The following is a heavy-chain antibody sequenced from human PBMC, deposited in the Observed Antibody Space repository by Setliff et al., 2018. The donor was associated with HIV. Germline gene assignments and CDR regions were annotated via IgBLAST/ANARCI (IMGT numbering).Heavy chain of an antibody. CDR1: GASITSHN. D-gene: IGHD2-21*02. CDR3: TRDLWGDDYYYNNMDV. Sequence: SETLSLTCSVSGASITSHNWSWIRQAAGKGLEWIGRIYTRGNTNYNPSLRSRVTMSVDTSKNQFSLKVTSVTAADTAVYYCTRDLWGDDYYYNNMDVWSKGTTVTVSS. J-gene: IGHJ6*03. CDR2: IYTRGNT. V-gene: IGHV4-4*07.